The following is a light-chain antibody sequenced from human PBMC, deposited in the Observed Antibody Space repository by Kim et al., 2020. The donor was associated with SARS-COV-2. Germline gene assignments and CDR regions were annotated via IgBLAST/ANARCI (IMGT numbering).Light chain of an antibody. CDR1: KLGDKY. J-gene: IGLJ2*01. CDR2: QDS. V-gene: IGLV3-1*01. CDR3: QAWDSSTGV. Sequence: SYELTQPPSVSLSPGQTASITCSGDKLGDKYACWYQQKPGQSPVLVIYQDSKRPSGIPERFSGSNSGNTATLNISGTQAMDEADYYCQAWDSSTGVFGGGTQLTVL.